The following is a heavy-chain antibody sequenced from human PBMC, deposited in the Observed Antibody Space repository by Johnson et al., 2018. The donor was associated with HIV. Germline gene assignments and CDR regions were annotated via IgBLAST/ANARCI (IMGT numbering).Heavy chain of an antibody. D-gene: IGHD1-26*01. CDR2: ISISGSTI. CDR1: GFTFSTNW. V-gene: IGHV3-48*04. CDR3: ARDRTSQRWELLPDDAFDI. Sequence: VQLVESGGDLVQPGGSLRLSCVGSGFTFSTNWMHWVRQAPGKGLVWVSYISISGSTIYYADSVKGRFTISRDNAKNSLYLQMNSLRAEDTAVYYCARDRTSQRWELLPDDAFDIWGQGTMVTVSS. J-gene: IGHJ3*02.